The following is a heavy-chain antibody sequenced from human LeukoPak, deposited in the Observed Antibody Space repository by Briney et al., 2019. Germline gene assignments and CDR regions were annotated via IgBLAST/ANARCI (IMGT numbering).Heavy chain of an antibody. Sequence: SQTLSLTCAISGDTVSSNGAAWNWIRQSPSRGLEWLGRTFYRSKWYNDYAVSVKSRITINPDTSKNQFSLQLNSVTPEDTAVYYCAFSYDSSGYSHGAFDIWGQGTMVTVSS. V-gene: IGHV6-1*01. CDR2: TFYRSKWYN. CDR3: AFSYDSSGYSHGAFDI. J-gene: IGHJ3*02. D-gene: IGHD3-22*01. CDR1: GDTVSSNGAA.